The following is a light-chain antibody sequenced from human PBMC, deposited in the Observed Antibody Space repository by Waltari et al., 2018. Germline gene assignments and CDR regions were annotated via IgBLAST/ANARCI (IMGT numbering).Light chain of an antibody. J-gene: IGLJ2*01. V-gene: IGLV1-40*01. CDR2: VYS. CDR3: QSYDSSLSGGV. Sequence: QSVLTQPPSVSGAPGQRVTISCTGSSSNIGAGYDVHWYQQLPGTAPKLLIYVYSKRPSGVPDRFSGSKSGTAASLAITGLKAEEEADYYCQSYDSSLSGGVFGGGTKLTVL. CDR1: SSNIGAGYD.